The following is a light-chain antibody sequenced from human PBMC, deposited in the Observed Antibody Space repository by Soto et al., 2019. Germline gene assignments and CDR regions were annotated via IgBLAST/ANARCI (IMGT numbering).Light chain of an antibody. Sequence: DIVMTQSPDSLAVSLGERATINCKSSQSVLYSANNKHCLAWYQQKPGQPPKLLIYWASTRESGVPDRFSGSGSGTDFTLTSSSLQAEDVAVYYFQEYYSTPRTFGQGTTVAIK. V-gene: IGKV4-1*01. CDR1: QSVLYSANNKHC. CDR3: QEYYSTPRT. J-gene: IGKJ1*01. CDR2: WAS.